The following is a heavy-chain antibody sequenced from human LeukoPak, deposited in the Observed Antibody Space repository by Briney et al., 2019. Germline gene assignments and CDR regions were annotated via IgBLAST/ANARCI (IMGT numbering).Heavy chain of an antibody. CDR3: ARSRPALWFGDTTTHPFDY. J-gene: IGHJ4*02. CDR1: GGSISSYY. D-gene: IGHD3-10*01. V-gene: IGHV4-59*01. Sequence: SETLSLTCTVSGGSISSYYWSWIRQPPGKGLEWIGYIYYSGSTNYNPSLKSRVTISVDTSKNQFSLKLSSVTAADTAVYYCARSRPALWFGDTTTHPFDYWGQGTLVTVSS. CDR2: IYYSGST.